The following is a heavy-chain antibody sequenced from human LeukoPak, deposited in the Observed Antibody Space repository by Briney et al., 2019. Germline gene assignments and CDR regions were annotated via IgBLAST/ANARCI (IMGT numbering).Heavy chain of an antibody. Sequence: GGSLRLSCAASGFIFSRYNMNWVRQAPGKGLEWVSYIGSSSSPIYYADSVKGRFTISRDNSKNTVYLQMNSLRDEDTAVYYCAREWSGYSFDYWGQGALVAVSS. CDR2: IGSSSSPI. CDR1: GFIFSRYN. V-gene: IGHV3-48*02. J-gene: IGHJ4*02. D-gene: IGHD5-18*01. CDR3: AREWSGYSFDY.